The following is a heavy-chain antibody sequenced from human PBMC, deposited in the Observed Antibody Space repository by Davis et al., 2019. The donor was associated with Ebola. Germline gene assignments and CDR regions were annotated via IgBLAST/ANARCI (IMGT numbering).Heavy chain of an antibody. J-gene: IGHJ6*02. CDR1: GFTFSNAW. V-gene: IGHV3-7*03. Sequence: GGSLRLSCAASGFTFSNAWMSWVRQAPGKGLEWVANIKQDGSEKYYVDSVKGRFTISRDNAKNSLYLQMNSLRAEDTAVYYCARGVAAMVTGWYYYGMDVWGQGTTVTVSS. CDR3: ARGVAAMVTGWYYYGMDV. D-gene: IGHD5-18*01. CDR2: IKQDGSEK.